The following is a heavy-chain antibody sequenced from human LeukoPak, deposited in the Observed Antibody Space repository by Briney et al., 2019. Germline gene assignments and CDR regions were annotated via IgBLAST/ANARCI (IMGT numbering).Heavy chain of an antibody. J-gene: IGHJ4*02. D-gene: IGHD2-8*02. Sequence: SQTLSLTCTVSGGSISGSGYYWSWIGHHPGKGLEWIGYIYDSGSTYYNSTLRGRVTISVDTSKDQFSLNLSAVTAADTAVYYCATAYCTGGACSRRYFDNWGQGTLVTVSP. CDR3: ATAYCTGGACSRRYFDN. CDR2: IYDSGST. V-gene: IGHV4-31*03. CDR1: GGSISGSGYY.